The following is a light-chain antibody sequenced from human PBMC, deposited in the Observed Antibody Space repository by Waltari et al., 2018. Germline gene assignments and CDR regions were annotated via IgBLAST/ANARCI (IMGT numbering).Light chain of an antibody. CDR2: HAS. J-gene: IGKJ1*01. CDR3: QKYVSLPAT. Sequence: ETVLTQSPGTLSLSPGERATLSCTASDSVGIYLAWYQQEPGQAPRLLIYHASNRATGIPDRFSGSGSGTDFSLTISRLEPEDSAVYYCQKYVSLPATFGQGTKVEI. V-gene: IGKV3-20*01. CDR1: DSVGIY.